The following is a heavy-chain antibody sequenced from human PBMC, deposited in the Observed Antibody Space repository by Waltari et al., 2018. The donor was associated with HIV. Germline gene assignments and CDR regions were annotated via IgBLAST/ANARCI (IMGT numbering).Heavy chain of an antibody. Sequence: EVQLVQSGAEVKKPGESLKISCKGSGYSFTSYWIGWVRQMPGKGLEWMGIIYPGDSDTRYSPSFQGQVTISADKSISTAYLQWSSLKASDTAMYYCARRPWTHYYDSSGYRDAFDIWGQGTMVTVSS. CDR3: ARRPWTHYYDSSGYRDAFDI. J-gene: IGHJ3*02. V-gene: IGHV5-51*01. CDR2: IYPGDSDT. D-gene: IGHD3-22*01. CDR1: GYSFTSYW.